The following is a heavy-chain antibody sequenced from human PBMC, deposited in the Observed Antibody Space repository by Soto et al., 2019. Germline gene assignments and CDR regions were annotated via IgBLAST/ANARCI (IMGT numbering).Heavy chain of an antibody. CDR1: GYTFTNYA. CDR3: ARSSGYYFLEY. Sequence: ASVKVSCKASGYTFTNYAMHWVRQAPGQRLEWMGWINAGNGNTKYSQQFQGRVTITRDTSASTAYMELSSLRSEDTAVYYCARSSGYYFLEYWGQGTLVTVSS. J-gene: IGHJ4*02. V-gene: IGHV1-3*01. CDR2: INAGNGNT. D-gene: IGHD3-22*01.